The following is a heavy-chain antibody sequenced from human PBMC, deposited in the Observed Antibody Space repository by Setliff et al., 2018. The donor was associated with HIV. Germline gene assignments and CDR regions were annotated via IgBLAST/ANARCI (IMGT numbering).Heavy chain of an antibody. D-gene: IGHD2-21*01. CDR2: VNHSGST. CDR1: NASFSDYY. J-gene: IGHJ3*01. Sequence: SETLSLTCAVYNASFSDYYRGWIRQAPGRGLEWIGEVNHSGSTNYISSLKNRVSMPINLSKNQFSLKMTSVTAADTAIYYCTKVARGGVGIGMSSDAFDLWGQGTMVTVSS. CDR3: TKVARGGVGIGMSSDAFDL. V-gene: IGHV4-34*01.